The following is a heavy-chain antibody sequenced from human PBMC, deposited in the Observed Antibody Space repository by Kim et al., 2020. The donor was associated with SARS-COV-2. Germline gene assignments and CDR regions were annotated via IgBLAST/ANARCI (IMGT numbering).Heavy chain of an antibody. Sequence: GGSLRLSCAASGFTFSSYSMNWVRQAPGKGLVWVSSISSSSSYIYYADSVKGRFTITRDNAKNSLYLQMNRLRAGDTAVYYCAGLRGEYSSDCDYWGQGALAAISS. D-gene: IGHD6-19*01. CDR1: GFTFSSYS. V-gene: IGHV3-21*01. CDR3: AGLRGEYSSDCDY. J-gene: IGHJ4*02. CDR2: ISSSSSYI.